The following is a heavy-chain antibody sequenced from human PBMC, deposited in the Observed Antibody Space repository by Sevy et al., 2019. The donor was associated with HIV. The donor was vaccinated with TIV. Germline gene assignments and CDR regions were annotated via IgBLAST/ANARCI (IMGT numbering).Heavy chain of an antibody. CDR3: ARSITIFGVAPVGV. D-gene: IGHD3-3*01. J-gene: IGHJ3*01. CDR2: INPNSGDT. V-gene: IGHV1-2*02. CDR1: GNSFTVYY. Sequence: ASVKVSCKASGNSFTVYYFHWVRQAPGQGLEWMGWINPNSGDTHYAQRFQGRVTMTTDASSNAAYMELSRLTSDDTAVYYCARSITIFGVAPVGVWGQGTMVTVSS.